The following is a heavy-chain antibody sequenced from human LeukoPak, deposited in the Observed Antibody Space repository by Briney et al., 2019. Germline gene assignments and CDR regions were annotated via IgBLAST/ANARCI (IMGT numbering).Heavy chain of an antibody. CDR1: VCSISNNGYF. J-gene: IGHJ5*02. V-gene: IGHV4-39*01. CDR2: IYYSGNT. CDR3: ARRGNIVVLFAARGFDP. Sequence: SETLSLTCTVSVCSISNNGYFWGWIRQPPGKGLEWIGSIYYSGNTYYNPSLKSRVTISVDTSKNQFSLRLSSVTAADTAFYYCARRGNIVVLFAARGFDPWGQGTLVTVSS. D-gene: IGHD2-15*01.